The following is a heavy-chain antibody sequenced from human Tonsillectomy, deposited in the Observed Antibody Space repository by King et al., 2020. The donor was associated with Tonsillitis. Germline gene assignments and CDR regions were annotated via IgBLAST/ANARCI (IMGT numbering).Heavy chain of an antibody. J-gene: IGHJ4*02. CDR1: GFIFSFYW. Sequence: VQLVESGGDLVQPGGSLRLSCTASGFIFSFYWLTWVRQAPGKGLVWGGNINEDGGDKLYVYSLKGRLTISRDNARNSLFLQMNNLSAEDTAVYYCVRVTTAAPGVDSWGQGALVTVSS. D-gene: IGHD6-13*01. V-gene: IGHV3-7*04. CDR2: INEDGGDK. CDR3: VRVTTAAPGVDS.